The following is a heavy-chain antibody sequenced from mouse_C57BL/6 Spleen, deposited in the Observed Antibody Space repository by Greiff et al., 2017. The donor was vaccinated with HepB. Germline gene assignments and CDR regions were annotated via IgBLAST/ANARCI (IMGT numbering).Heavy chain of an antibody. J-gene: IGHJ1*03. CDR1: GYTFTSYW. V-gene: IGHV1-50*01. CDR3: TRRTTVGYFDV. CDR2: IDPSDSYT. Sequence: VQLQQPGAELVKPGASVKLSCKASGYTFTSYWMQWVKQRPGQGLEWIGEIDPSDSYTNYNQKFKGKATLTVDTSSSTAYMQLSSLTSEDAAVYCCTRRTTVGYFDVWGTGTTVTVSS. D-gene: IGHD1-1*01.